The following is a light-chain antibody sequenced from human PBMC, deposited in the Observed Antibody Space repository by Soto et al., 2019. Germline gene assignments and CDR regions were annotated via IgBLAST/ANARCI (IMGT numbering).Light chain of an antibody. CDR3: NSNARSNMLM. J-gene: IGLJ3*02. V-gene: IGLV2-8*01. Sequence: QSALTQPPSASGSPGQSVTISCTGTSSDIGTYNYVSWYQQHPGNAPKVMIYEVSKRPSGVPDRLSGSKSGNTASLTVSGLQPEDETDYYCNSNARSNMLMFGAGTTVTVL. CDR2: EVS. CDR1: SSDIGTYNY.